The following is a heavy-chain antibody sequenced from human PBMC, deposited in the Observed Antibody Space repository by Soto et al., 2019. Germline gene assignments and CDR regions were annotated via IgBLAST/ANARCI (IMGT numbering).Heavy chain of an antibody. CDR3: ARDGDIVVVVAATGHYYGMDV. J-gene: IGHJ6*02. D-gene: IGHD2-15*01. Sequence: QVQLVESGGGVVQPGRSLRLSRAASGFTFSSYGMHWVRQAPGKGLEWVAVIWYDGSNKYYADSVKGRFTISRDNSKNTLYLQMNSLRAEDTAVYYCARDGDIVVVVAATGHYYGMDVWGQGTTVTVSS. CDR1: GFTFSSYG. CDR2: IWYDGSNK. V-gene: IGHV3-33*01.